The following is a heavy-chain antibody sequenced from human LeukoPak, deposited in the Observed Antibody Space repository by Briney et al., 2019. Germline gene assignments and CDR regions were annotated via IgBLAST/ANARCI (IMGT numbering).Heavy chain of an antibody. Sequence: PGESLKISCKGSGYSFTSYWIGWVRQMPGKGLEWMGIIYPGDSDTRYSPSFQGQVTIPADKSISTAYLQWSSLKASDTAMYYCASYSSSSAVHFDYWGQGTLVTVPS. J-gene: IGHJ4*02. V-gene: IGHV5-51*03. D-gene: IGHD6-6*01. CDR2: IYPGDSDT. CDR1: GYSFTSYW. CDR3: ASYSSSSAVHFDY.